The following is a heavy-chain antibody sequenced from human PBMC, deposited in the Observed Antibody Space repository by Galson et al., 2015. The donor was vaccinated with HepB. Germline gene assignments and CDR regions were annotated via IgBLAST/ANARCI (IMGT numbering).Heavy chain of an antibody. Sequence: SLRLSCAASGFSFSSSAMSWVRQAPGKGLEWVSAISGSGGSTYYADSVKGRFTISRDNSKNTLYLQMNSLRAEDTAVYYCAKDPRMITFGGVIVRGGYFDLWGRGTLVTVSS. CDR3: AKDPRMITFGGVIVRGGYFDL. D-gene: IGHD3-16*02. CDR1: GFSFSSSA. J-gene: IGHJ2*01. CDR2: ISGSGGST. V-gene: IGHV3-23*01.